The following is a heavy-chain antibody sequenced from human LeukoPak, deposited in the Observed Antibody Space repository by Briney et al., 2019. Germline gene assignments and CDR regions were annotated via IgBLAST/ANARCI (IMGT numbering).Heavy chain of an antibody. J-gene: IGHJ4*02. CDR3: ARGIGSVAAYCGGDCYSDYDY. CDR2: IFPIFGTA. CDR1: GGTFSSSA. V-gene: IGHV1-69*01. Sequence: ASVKVSCKASGGTFSSSAISWVRQAPGQGLEWMGGIFPIFGTAKYAQNFQGRVTTTADASTSTGYIEMSSQRSEDTAVYYCARGIGSVAAYCGGDCYSDYDYWGQGTLVTVSS. D-gene: IGHD2-21*01.